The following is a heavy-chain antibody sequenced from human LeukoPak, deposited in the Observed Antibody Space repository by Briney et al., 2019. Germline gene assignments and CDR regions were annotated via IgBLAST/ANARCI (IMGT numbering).Heavy chain of an antibody. CDR3: ARVGPKPCSGGSCYSGYGLGNWFDP. J-gene: IGHJ5*02. CDR1: GYTFTSYY. CDR2: INPSGGST. D-gene: IGHD2-15*01. Sequence: GASVKVSCKASGYTFTSYYIHWVRQAPGQGLEWMGIINPSGGSTSYAQKFQGRVTMTRDMSTSTVYMELSSLRSEDTAVYYCARVGPKPCSGGSCYSGYGLGNWFDPWGQGTLVTVSS. V-gene: IGHV1-46*01.